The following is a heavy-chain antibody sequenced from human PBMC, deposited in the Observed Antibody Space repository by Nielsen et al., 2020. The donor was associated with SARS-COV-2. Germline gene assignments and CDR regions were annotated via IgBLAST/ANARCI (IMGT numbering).Heavy chain of an antibody. J-gene: IGHJ4*02. CDR1: GFIFSRYV. D-gene: IGHD4-23*01. CDR3: ARDPDYGGN. V-gene: IGHV3-66*01. CDR2: IYSGGSP. Sequence: GEYPELPRAAFGFIFSRYVLSLVRPAPGKGLEWVSAIYSGGSPYHADPVKGRFTITRDNSKNTLYLQMNSLRAEDQAVYYRARDPDYGGNWGQGTLVTVSS.